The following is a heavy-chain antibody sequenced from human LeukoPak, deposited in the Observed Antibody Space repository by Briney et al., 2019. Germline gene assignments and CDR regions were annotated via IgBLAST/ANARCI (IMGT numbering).Heavy chain of an antibody. D-gene: IGHD6-19*01. Sequence: GGSLRLSCAASGFTFSSYAMSWVRQAPGKGLEWVSTIIGSGRNTYYADSVKGRFTISRDNSKNTMYLQMNSLRAVDTAVYYSIRAGSGWYWDLDYWGQGTLVTVSS. J-gene: IGHJ4*02. V-gene: IGHV3-23*01. CDR2: IIGSGRNT. CDR1: GFTFSSYA. CDR3: IRAGSGWYWDLDY.